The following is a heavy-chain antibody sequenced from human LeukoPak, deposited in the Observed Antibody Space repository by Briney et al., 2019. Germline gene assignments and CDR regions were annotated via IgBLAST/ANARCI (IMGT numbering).Heavy chain of an antibody. D-gene: IGHD1-1*01. CDR1: GFTFSSYA. Sequence: GGSLRLSCAASGFTFSSYAMHWVRQAPGKGLEWVAVISYDGSNKYYADSVKGRFTISRDNSKNTLYLQMNSLRAEDTAVYYCARDPTASGPSYSENENYFDYWGQGTLVTVSS. J-gene: IGHJ4*02. V-gene: IGHV3-30-3*01. CDR3: ARDPTASGPSYSENENYFDY. CDR2: ISYDGSNK.